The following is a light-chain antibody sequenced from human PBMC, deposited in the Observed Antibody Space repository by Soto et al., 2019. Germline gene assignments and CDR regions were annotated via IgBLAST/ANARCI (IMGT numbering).Light chain of an antibody. V-gene: IGKV3-15*01. CDR3: QKYTNRPPWT. CDR2: GAS. CDR1: QNVNTN. Sequence: EIVMTQSPATLSVSPGERATLSCRASQNVNTNLAWYQQKLGQAPRLLIFGASTRATGVPARFSGSGYGTEFTLTISSLQSDDFAVSYCQKYTNRPPWTFGQGTKVDMK. J-gene: IGKJ1*01.